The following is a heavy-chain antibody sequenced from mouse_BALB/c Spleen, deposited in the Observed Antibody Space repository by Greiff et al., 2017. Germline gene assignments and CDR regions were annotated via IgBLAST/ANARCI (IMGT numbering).Heavy chain of an antibody. J-gene: IGHJ4*01. D-gene: IGHD3-2*02. V-gene: IGHV1-14*01. CDR3: ARGQSGGAMDY. CDR2: INPYNDGT. Sequence: VHVKQSGPELVKPGASVKMSCKASGYTFTSYVMHWVKQKPGQGLEWIGYINPYNDGTKYNEKFKGKATLTSDKSSSTAYMELSSLTSEDSAVYYCARGQSGGAMDYWGQGTSVTVSS. CDR1: GYTFTSYV.